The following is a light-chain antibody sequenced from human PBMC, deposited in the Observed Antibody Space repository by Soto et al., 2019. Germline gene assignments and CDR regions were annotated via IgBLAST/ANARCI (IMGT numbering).Light chain of an antibody. V-gene: IGKV1-39*01. Sequence: DIRMTQSPSSLSASVGDTVTITCRAGQGISDYLSWFQHKPGEAPKLLIYTASSLQGGVPLRFSGAGSRTDFSLTISGLQPEDSATYYCQQTCTFPWTFGQGTKVDIK. J-gene: IGKJ1*01. CDR2: TAS. CDR3: QQTCTFPWT. CDR1: QGISDY.